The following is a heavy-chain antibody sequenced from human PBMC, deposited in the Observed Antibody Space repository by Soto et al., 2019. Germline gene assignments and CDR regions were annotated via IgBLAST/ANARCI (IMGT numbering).Heavy chain of an antibody. CDR1: GYTFTSYY. J-gene: IGHJ5*02. D-gene: IGHD3-10*01. CDR3: ARYIISPRSAGNKNWFDP. Sequence: ASVKVSCKASGYTFTSYYMHWVRQAPGQGLEWMGIINPSGGSTSYAQKFQGRVTMTRDTSTSTVYMELSSLRSEDTAVYYCARYIISPRSAGNKNWFDPWGQGTLVAVSS. CDR2: INPSGGST. V-gene: IGHV1-46*01.